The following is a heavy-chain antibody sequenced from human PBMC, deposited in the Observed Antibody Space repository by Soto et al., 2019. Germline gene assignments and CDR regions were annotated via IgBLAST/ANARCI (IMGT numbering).Heavy chain of an antibody. Sequence: GGSLRLSCAASGFTFSSYSMNWVRQAPGKGLEWVSSISSSSSYIYYADSVKGRFTISRDNAKNSLYLQMNSLRAEDTAVYYCARGPDIVVVPAALYYYGMDVWGQGTTVTVSS. V-gene: IGHV3-21*01. J-gene: IGHJ6*02. D-gene: IGHD2-2*01. CDR2: ISSSSSYI. CDR3: ARGPDIVVVPAALYYYGMDV. CDR1: GFTFSSYS.